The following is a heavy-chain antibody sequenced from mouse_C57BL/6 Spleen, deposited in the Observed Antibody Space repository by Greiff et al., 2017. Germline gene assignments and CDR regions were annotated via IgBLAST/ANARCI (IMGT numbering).Heavy chain of an antibody. Sequence: VQLQQSGPELVKPGASVKISCKASGYTFTDYYMNWVKQSHGQSLEWIGDINPNNGGTSYNQKFKGKATLTVDKSSSTAYMELRSLTSEDSAVYYCARGDYDDWYFDFWGTGTTVTVSS. CDR2: INPNNGGT. CDR3: ARGDYDDWYFDF. D-gene: IGHD2-4*01. J-gene: IGHJ1*03. V-gene: IGHV1-26*01. CDR1: GYTFTDYY.